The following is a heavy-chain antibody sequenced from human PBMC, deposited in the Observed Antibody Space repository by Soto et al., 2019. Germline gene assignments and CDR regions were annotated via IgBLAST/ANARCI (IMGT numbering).Heavy chain of an antibody. V-gene: IGHV3-21*01. J-gene: IGHJ1*01. Sequence: RLSCAASGFTFSSYSMNWVRQAPGKGLEWVSSISSSSSYIYYADSVKGRFTISRDNAKNSLYLQMNSLRAEDTAVYYCARALTYSSGVDFQHWGQATLVTVSS. D-gene: IGHD3-22*01. CDR3: ARALTYSSGVDFQH. CDR2: ISSSSSYI. CDR1: GFTFSSYS.